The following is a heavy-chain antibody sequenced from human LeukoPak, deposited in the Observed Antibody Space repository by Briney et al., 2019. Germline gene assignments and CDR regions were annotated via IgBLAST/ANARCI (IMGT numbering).Heavy chain of an antibody. CDR2: MNPNSGNT. CDR1: GGTFSSYA. CDR3: ARDAYCGGDCYDAFDI. D-gene: IGHD2-21*01. J-gene: IGHJ3*02. V-gene: IGHV1-8*03. Sequence: ASVKVSCKASGGTFSSYAISWVRQAPGQGLEWMGWMNPNSGNTGYAQKFQGRVTITRNTSISTAYMELSSLRSEDTAVYYCARDAYCGGDCYDAFDIWGQGTMVTVSS.